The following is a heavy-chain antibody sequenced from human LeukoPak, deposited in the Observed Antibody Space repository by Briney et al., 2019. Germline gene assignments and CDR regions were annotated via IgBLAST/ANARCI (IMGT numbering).Heavy chain of an antibody. V-gene: IGHV3-7*01. D-gene: IGHD3-3*01. CDR2: IKEDGSEK. J-gene: IGHJ3*02. CDR3: ASGPSITIFEVVIGSSAFDI. CDR1: GFSLNTHW. Sequence: PGGSLRLSCAGSGFSLNTHWMSWVRQAPGKGLEWVAHIKEDGSEKYHVDSLKGRFTISRDNSKNPLYLQMNSLRAQATPVYYCASGPSITIFEVVIGSSAFDIWGQGTMVTVSS.